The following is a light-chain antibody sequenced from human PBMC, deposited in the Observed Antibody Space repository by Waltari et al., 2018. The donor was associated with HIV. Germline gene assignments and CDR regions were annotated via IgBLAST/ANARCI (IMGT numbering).Light chain of an antibody. Sequence: DIKITQSSLTLSASIGDRISITCRTSHNVGTLLAWYQQKPGKAPSLLISKTSTLESGVPTNFSGSGSGTYFTLTISALRPDDFASYFCQQYSSFPITFGQGTKL. CDR3: QQYSSFPIT. CDR1: HNVGTL. V-gene: IGKV1-5*03. CDR2: KTS. J-gene: IGKJ2*01.